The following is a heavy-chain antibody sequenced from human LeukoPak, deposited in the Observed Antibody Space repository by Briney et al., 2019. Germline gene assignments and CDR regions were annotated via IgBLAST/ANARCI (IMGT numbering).Heavy chain of an antibody. Sequence: GSLRLSCAASGFTVSSNYMSWVRQPPGKGLEWIGEIIDTGSTKYNSSLKSRVTISVDTSKNQFSLSLDSVTAADTAVYYCARGLASGYPPIPFDYWGQGTLVTVSS. V-gene: IGHV4-34*12. J-gene: IGHJ4*02. CDR2: IIDTGST. D-gene: IGHD3-3*01. CDR3: ARGLASGYPPIPFDY. CDR1: GFTVSSNY.